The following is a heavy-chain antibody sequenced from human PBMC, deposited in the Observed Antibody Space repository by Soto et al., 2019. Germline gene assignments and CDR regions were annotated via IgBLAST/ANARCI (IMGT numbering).Heavy chain of an antibody. CDR2: MNPNSGNT. Sequence: GASVKVSCKASGYTFTSYDINWVRQATGQGLEWMEWMNPNSGNTGYVQKFQGRVTMTRNSSISTAYMELSSLRSEDTAVYFCARERRGMDVWGQGTTVTVSS. CDR3: ARERRGMDV. CDR1: GYTFTSYD. J-gene: IGHJ6*01. V-gene: IGHV1-8*01.